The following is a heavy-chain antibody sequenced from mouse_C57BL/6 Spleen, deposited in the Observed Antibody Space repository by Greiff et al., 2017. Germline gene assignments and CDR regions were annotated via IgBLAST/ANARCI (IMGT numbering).Heavy chain of an antibody. CDR1: GFNIKNTY. CDR2: IDPANGNT. J-gene: IGHJ1*03. V-gene: IGHV14-3*01. Sequence: EVQLVESVAELVRPGASVKLSCTASGFNIKNTYMHWVKQRPEQGLEWIGRIDPANGNTKSAPKFQGKATITAGTSSNTAYLQLSSLTSEDTAIYYCARWADYDYDKNWYFDVWGTGTTVTVSS. D-gene: IGHD2-4*01. CDR3: ARWADYDYDKNWYFDV.